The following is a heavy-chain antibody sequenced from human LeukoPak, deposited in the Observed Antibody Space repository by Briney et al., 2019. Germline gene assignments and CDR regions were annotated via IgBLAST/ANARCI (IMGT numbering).Heavy chain of an antibody. V-gene: IGHV4-59*08. CDR1: DGSLKSFY. D-gene: IGHD5-24*01. J-gene: IGHJ4*02. CDR3: ARHFKKNGYNYYFDY. CDR2: IYSSGST. Sequence: KPLETLSPTCTVSDGSLKSFYWRWIPGPPGEGLGGIGYIYSSGSTDYNPSLKSRLSISVDTSKKQFSLKLTSVTAADTAVYYCARHFKKNGYNYYFDYWGQGTLVTVSS.